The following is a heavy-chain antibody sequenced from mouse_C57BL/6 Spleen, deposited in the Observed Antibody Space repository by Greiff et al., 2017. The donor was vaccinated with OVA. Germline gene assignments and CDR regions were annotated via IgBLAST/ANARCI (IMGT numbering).Heavy chain of an antibody. CDR2: ISSGSSTI. D-gene: IGHD1-1*01. J-gene: IGHJ4*01. CDR1: GFTFSDYG. Sequence: DVMLVESGGGLVKPGGSLKLSCAASGFTFSDYGMHWVRQAPEKGLEWVAYISSGSSTIYYADTVKGRFTISRDNAKNTLFLQMTSLRSEDTAMYYCLLLSMDYWGQGTSVTVSS. V-gene: IGHV5-17*01. CDR3: LLLSMDY.